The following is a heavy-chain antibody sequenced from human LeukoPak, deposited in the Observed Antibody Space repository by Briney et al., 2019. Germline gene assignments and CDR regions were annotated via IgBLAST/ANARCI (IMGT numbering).Heavy chain of an antibody. CDR3: AREVIRAEVVNV. CDR1: GFTVSSNY. CDR2: IYSGGST. Sequence: GGSLRLSCAASGFTVSSNYMSWVRQAPGKGLEWVSFIYSGGSTYYADSVKGRFTISRDNSKNTLYLQMNSLRAEDTAVYYCAREVIRAEVVNVWGQGTMVTVSS. D-gene: IGHD3-22*01. V-gene: IGHV3-53*01. J-gene: IGHJ3*01.